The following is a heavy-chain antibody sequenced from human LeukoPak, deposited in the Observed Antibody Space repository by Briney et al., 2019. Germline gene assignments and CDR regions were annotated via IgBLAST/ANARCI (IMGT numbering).Heavy chain of an antibody. CDR2: IYYSGST. CDR3: ARTYCGGNCYNDAFDI. J-gene: IGHJ3*02. V-gene: IGHV4-30-4*01. CDR1: GGSIISGYYY. D-gene: IGHD2-21*02. Sequence: PSETLSLTCTVSGGSIISGYYYWSWIRQPPGKGLEWIGYIYYSGSTYYNPSLKSRVTISVDTSKNQFSLKLSSVTAAGTAVYYCARTYCGGNCYNDAFDIWGQGTMVTVSS.